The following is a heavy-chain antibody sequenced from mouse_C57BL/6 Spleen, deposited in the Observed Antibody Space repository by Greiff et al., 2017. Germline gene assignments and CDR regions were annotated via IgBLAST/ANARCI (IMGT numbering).Heavy chain of an antibody. D-gene: IGHD3-1*01. V-gene: IGHV1-80*01. CDR2: IYPGDGDT. CDR3: AREDRDAIDY. CDR1: GYAFSSYW. Sequence: VKLVESGAELVKPGASVKISCKASGYAFSSYWMNWVKQRPGKGLEWIGQIYPGDGDTNYNGKFKGQATLTADKSSSKAYMQLSSLTSEDSAVYFCAREDRDAIDYWGQGTSVTVSS. J-gene: IGHJ4*01.